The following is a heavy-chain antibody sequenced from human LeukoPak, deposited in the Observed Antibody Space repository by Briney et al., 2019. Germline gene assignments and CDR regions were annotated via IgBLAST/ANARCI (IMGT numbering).Heavy chain of an antibody. D-gene: IGHD5-12*01. J-gene: IGHJ4*02. CDR1: GLTVRNNY. Sequence: GGSLRLSCAASGLTVRNNYMSWVRQAPGKGLEWVSVIYSDGSTYYVDSVKGRFTISRDNSKNTFYLQMNSLRAEDTAVYYCAKDSGWLRFHYWGQGTLVTVSS. CDR2: IYSDGST. CDR3: AKDSGWLRFHY. V-gene: IGHV3-53*01.